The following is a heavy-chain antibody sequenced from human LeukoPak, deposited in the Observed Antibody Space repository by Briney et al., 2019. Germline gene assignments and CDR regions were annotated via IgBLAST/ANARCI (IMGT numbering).Heavy chain of an antibody. J-gene: IGHJ5*02. V-gene: IGHV4-34*01. D-gene: IGHD3-3*01. CDR1: GGSFSGYY. CDR3: ARGSGYDFWSGYYPNNWFDP. CDR2: INHSGNT. Sequence: SETLSLTCAVYGGSFSGYYWSWIRQPPGKGLEWIGEINHSGNTNYNPSLKSRVTISVDTSKNQFSLKLSSVIAADTAVYYCARGSGYDFWSGYYPNNWFDPWGQGTLVTVSS.